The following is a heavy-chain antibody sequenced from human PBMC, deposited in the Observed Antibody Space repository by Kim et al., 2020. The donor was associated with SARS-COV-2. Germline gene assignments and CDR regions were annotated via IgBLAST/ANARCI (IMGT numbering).Heavy chain of an antibody. CDR1: GFTFSSYW. V-gene: IGHV3-7*01. CDR3: ARDLTYSSSWYDYYYYGMDV. D-gene: IGHD6-13*01. J-gene: IGHJ6*02. CDR2: IKQDGSEK. Sequence: GGSLRLSCAASGFTFSSYWMSWVRQAPGKGLEWVANIKQDGSEKYYVDSVKGRFTISRDNAKNSLYLQMNSLRAEDTAVYYCARDLTYSSSWYDYYYYGMDVWGQGTTVTVSS.